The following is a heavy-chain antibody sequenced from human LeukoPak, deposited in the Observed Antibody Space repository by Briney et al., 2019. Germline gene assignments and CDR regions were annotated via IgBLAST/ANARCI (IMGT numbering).Heavy chain of an antibody. CDR1: GGSISSSSYY. V-gene: IGHV4-39*07. D-gene: IGHD3-10*01. CDR2: IYYSGST. J-gene: IGHJ5*02. Sequence: SETLSLTCTVSGGSISSSSYYWGWIRQPPGKGLEWIGSIYYSGSTYYNPSLKSRVTISVDTSKNQFSLKLSSVTAADTAVYYCARDPLPHIWFGELGGWFDPWGQGTLVTVSS. CDR3: ARDPLPHIWFGELGGWFDP.